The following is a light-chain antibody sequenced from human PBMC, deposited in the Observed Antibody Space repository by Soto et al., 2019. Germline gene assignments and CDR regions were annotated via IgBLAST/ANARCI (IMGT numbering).Light chain of an antibody. CDR1: QSISSW. J-gene: IGKJ4*01. Sequence: DIQMTHSPSTLSASVGDRVTITCRASQSISSWLAWYQQKPGKAPKLLIYKASSLESGVPSRFSGSGSGTEFTLTISSLQPDDYATYYCQQYNRYPLTFGGGTKVDIK. V-gene: IGKV1-5*03. CDR2: KAS. CDR3: QQYNRYPLT.